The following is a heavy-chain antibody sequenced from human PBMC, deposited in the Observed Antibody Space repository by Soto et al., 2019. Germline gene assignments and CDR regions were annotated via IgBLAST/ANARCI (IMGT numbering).Heavy chain of an antibody. D-gene: IGHD5-12*01. CDR1: GFTFSSYG. V-gene: IGHV3-33*01. CDR3: ARPLGRAVATFGY. CDR2: IWYDGSNK. J-gene: IGHJ4*01. Sequence: QVQLVESGGGVVQPGRSLRLSCAASGFTFSSYGMHWVRQAPGKGLEWVAVIWYDGSNKYYADSVKGRFTISRDNSTNTLYLQINSLRAEDTAVYYCARPLGRAVATFGYWGHGTLVTVAA.